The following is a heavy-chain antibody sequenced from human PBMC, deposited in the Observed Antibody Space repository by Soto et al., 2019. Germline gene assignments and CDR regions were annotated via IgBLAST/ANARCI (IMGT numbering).Heavy chain of an antibody. V-gene: IGHV4-59*01. CDR3: TRVGSDDDSSGLYFDL. CDR2: IYYSGST. J-gene: IGHJ2*01. CDR1: GGSISSYY. Sequence: SETLSLTCTVSGGSISSYYWSWIRQPPGKGLEWIGYIYYSGSTNYNPSLKSRITISVDTSKNQFSLKLSSVTAADTAVYYCTRVGSDDDSSGLYFDLWGRGTLVTVSS. D-gene: IGHD4-17*01.